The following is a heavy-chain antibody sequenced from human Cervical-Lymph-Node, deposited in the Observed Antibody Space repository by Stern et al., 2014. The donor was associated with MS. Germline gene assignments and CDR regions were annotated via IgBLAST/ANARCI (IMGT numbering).Heavy chain of an antibody. CDR1: GGTFSSYA. Sequence: QLVQSGAEVKKPGSSVKVSCKASGGTFSSYAISWVRQAPGQGLEWMGGIIPIFGTANYAQKFQGRVTITADESTSTAYMELSSLRSEDTAVYYCARVGYGRVRGYYYYGMDVWGQGTTVTVSS. CDR3: ARVGYGRVRGYYYYGMDV. CDR2: IIPIFGTA. D-gene: IGHD4-17*01. V-gene: IGHV1-69*01. J-gene: IGHJ6*02.